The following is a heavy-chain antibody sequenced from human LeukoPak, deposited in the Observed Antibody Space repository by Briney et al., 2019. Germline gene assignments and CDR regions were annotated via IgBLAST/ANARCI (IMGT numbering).Heavy chain of an antibody. CDR3: ARDTYDRTRQLGYFDY. D-gene: IGHD3-22*01. CDR1: GFPFNAHW. J-gene: IGHJ4*02. CDR2: TSYDGSNK. Sequence: GGSLRLSCAASGFPFNAHWMTWVRQAPGKGLEWVALTSYDGSNKYYADSVKGRFTISRDNSENTLYLQMNSLRPEDTAVYYCARDTYDRTRQLGYFDYWGQGTLATVSS. V-gene: IGHV3-30-3*01.